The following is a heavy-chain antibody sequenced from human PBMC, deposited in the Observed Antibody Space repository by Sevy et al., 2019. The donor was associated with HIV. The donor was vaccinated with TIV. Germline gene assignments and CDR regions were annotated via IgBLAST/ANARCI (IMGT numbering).Heavy chain of an antibody. CDR1: GFTFDDYA. Sequence: SLKISCAASGFTFDDYAMSWVRQVPGKGLEWVATISSNSATVNYVDSVKGRFTISRDNAKNSLYLQMNSLRPEDTAFYYCAKGHAFSTYAALEYWGQGALVTVSS. CDR2: ISSNSATV. V-gene: IGHV3-9*01. J-gene: IGHJ4*02. CDR3: AKGHAFSTYAALEY. D-gene: IGHD2-2*01.